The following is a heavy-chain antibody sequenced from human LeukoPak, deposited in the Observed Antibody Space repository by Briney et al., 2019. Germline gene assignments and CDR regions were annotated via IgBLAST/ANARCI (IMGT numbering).Heavy chain of an antibody. J-gene: IGHJ4*01. CDR3: ARGSYNYDRRGYYGGYYFDD. V-gene: IGHV4-31*03. CDR1: GGSISSGGYS. CDR2: IYYSGST. Sequence: SETLSLTCTVSGGSISSGGYSWSWIRQPPGKGLEWIGYIYYSGSTYYNPSLKSRVTISGDTSKNQFSLKLSSVTAADTAGYYCARGSYNYDRRGYYGGYYFDDWGQGTLVTVSS. D-gene: IGHD3-22*01.